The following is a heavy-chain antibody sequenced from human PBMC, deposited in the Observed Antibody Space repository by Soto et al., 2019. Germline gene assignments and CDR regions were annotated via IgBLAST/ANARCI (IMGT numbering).Heavy chain of an antibody. CDR2: IYSGGST. V-gene: IGHV3-53*01. Sequence: PGGSLGLSCAASGFTVSSNYMSWVRQAPGKGLEWVSVIYSGGSTYYADSVKGRFTISRDNSKNTLYLQMNSLRAEDTAVYYCARDGYYYDSSGYYGNWFDPWGQGTLVTAPQ. CDR3: ARDGYYYDSSGYYGNWFDP. CDR1: GFTVSSNY. J-gene: IGHJ5*02. D-gene: IGHD3-22*01.